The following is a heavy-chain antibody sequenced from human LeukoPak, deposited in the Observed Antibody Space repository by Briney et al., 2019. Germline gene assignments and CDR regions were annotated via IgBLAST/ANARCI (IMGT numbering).Heavy chain of an antibody. D-gene: IGHD3-22*01. CDR2: ISGSGGST. Sequence: GGSLRLSCAASGFTVSSNYMSWVRRAPGKGLEWVSAISGSGGSTYYADSVKGRFTISRDNSKNTLYLQMNSLRAEDTAVYYCAKEATMIVVVITEVDYWGQGTLVTVSS. J-gene: IGHJ4*02. CDR1: GFTVSSNY. CDR3: AKEATMIVVVITEVDY. V-gene: IGHV3-23*01.